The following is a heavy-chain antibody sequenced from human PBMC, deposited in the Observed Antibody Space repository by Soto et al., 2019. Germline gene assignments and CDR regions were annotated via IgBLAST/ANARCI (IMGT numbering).Heavy chain of an antibody. J-gene: IGHJ5*02. V-gene: IGHV1-18*01. CDR2: ISGYNGHP. CDR3: ARESVHLYASRGYNFWCDP. CDR1: GYSCSSYG. Sequence: QVQLVQSGAEVKQPGASVKVSCKTSGYSCSSYGMSWVRQAPGQGLEWMGWISGYNGHPIEAQKFQGRVTMTIETSTSTDSMELRSLRPDDTAVYYCARESVHLYASRGYNFWCDPWGQGTQVTVSS. D-gene: IGHD3-22*01.